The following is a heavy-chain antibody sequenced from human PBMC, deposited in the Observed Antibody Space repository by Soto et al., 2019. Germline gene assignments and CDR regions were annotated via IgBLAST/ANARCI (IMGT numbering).Heavy chain of an antibody. V-gene: IGHV4-61*08. CDR2: IYYSGDT. D-gene: IGHD3-10*01. J-gene: IGHJ4*02. CDR3: ARISRSGTHLDF. Sequence: SETLSLSCAVSGGSICSGGYSWSWIRQPPRKGLEWIGYIYYSGDTNYNASLKSRVTIPVDRSKNQFSLRLSSVTAADSAVYYCARISRSGTHLDFWGQGTLVTVS. CDR1: GGSICSGGYS.